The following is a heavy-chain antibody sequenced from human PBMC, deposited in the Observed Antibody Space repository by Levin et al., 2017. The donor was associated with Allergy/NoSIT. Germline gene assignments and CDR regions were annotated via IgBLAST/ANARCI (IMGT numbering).Heavy chain of an antibody. J-gene: IGHJ4*02. CDR3: AHRPVTMIVDEYYFDY. Sequence: SGPTLVKPTQTLTLTCTFSGFSLSTSGVGVGWIRQPPGKALEWLALIYWDDDKRYSPSLKSRLTITKDTSKNQVVLTMTNMDPVDTATYYCAHRPVTMIVDEYYFDYWGQGTLVTVSS. V-gene: IGHV2-5*02. D-gene: IGHD3-22*01. CDR2: IYWDDDK. CDR1: GFSLSTSGVG.